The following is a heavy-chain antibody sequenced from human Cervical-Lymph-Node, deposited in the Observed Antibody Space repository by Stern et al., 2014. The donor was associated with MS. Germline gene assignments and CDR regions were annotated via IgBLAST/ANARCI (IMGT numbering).Heavy chain of an antibody. CDR2: ISPHTGGA. Sequence: QVQLVQSGAEVKKPGASVKVSCKASGYSFTDFNTHWVRQAAGQGLEWMGRISPHTGGAKYAEKFQGRVTMTRDTSITTAYMELDRLTSDDTAVYYCATHGGSSFQMDVWGQGTTVTVSS. D-gene: IGHD6-13*01. CDR3: ATHGGSSFQMDV. CDR1: GYSFTDFN. J-gene: IGHJ6*02. V-gene: IGHV1-2*06.